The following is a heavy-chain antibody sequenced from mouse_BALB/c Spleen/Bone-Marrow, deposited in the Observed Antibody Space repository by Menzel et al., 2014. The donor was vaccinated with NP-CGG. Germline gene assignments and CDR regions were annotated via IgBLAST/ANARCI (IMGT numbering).Heavy chain of an antibody. CDR1: GFTFSSYA. V-gene: IGHV5-6-5*01. CDR3: ARDDYDDQYHFDY. D-gene: IGHD2-4*01. Sequence: EVMLVESGGGLVKPGGSLKLSCAASGFTFSSYAMSWVRQTPEKRLEWVASISSGGSTYYPVSVKGRFTISRDNARNILYLQMSSLRSEDTAMYYCARDDYDDQYHFDYWGQGTTLTVSS. CDR2: ISSGGST. J-gene: IGHJ2*01.